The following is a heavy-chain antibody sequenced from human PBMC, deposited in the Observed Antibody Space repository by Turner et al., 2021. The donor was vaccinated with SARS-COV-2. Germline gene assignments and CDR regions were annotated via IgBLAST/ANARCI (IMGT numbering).Heavy chain of an antibody. D-gene: IGHD3-9*01. Sequence: QVQLVQSGAEVKKPGASVKVSCKVSGYTLPELSMHWVRQAPGKGLEWMGGFDPEDGKTIYEQNLQGRVTMTEDTSTDTAYMELRSLRSEDTAVYYCATHYDIVNPYYAPRGYSGMDVWGQGTAVTVSS. CDR1: GYTLPELS. V-gene: IGHV1-24*01. J-gene: IGHJ6*02. CDR3: ATHYDIVNPYYAPRGYSGMDV. CDR2: FDPEDGKT.